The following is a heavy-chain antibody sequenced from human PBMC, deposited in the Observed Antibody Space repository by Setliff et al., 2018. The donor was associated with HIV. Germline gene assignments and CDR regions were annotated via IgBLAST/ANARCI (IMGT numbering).Heavy chain of an antibody. CDR1: GFTFSGFA. D-gene: IGHD3-22*01. Sequence: LRLSCAASGFTFSGFAMNWVRHAPGKGLEWVSAVSGGGTATEYAGSVQGRFTISRDNSKNALYLEMNNLRAEDTAIYYCAKGLDYLDSSGYKYNWFDPWGQGTRVTVSS. V-gene: IGHV3-23*01. J-gene: IGHJ5*02. CDR2: VSGGGTAT. CDR3: AKGLDYLDSSGYKYNWFDP.